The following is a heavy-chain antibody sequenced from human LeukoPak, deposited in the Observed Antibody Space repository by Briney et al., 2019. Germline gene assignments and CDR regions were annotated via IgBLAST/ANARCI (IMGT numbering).Heavy chain of an antibody. V-gene: IGHV3-23*01. CDR3: AKAEGKNPTGGRWLD. CDR1: DASGLTFSSYA. D-gene: IGHD6-19*01. J-gene: IGHJ4*02. CDR2: ISGSGGST. Sequence: GGSLRLTCAASDASGLTFSSYAMNWVRQAPGKGLEWVSAISGSGGSTYYADSVKGRFTISRDNSKNTLYLQMNSLRAEDTAIYYCAKAEGKNPTGGRWLDWGQGTLVTVSS.